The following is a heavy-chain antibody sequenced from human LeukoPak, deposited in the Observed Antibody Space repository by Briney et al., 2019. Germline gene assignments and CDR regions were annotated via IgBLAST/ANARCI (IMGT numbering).Heavy chain of an antibody. V-gene: IGHV3-30*04. J-gene: IGHJ6*02. CDR2: ISHGGTDD. CDR3: ARPKILLGSYYYGMDV. D-gene: IGHD7-27*01. CDR1: GFPFSGYS. Sequence: PGRSLRLSCAASGFPFSGYSMHWVRQAPGKGLQWVAVISHGGTDDYYADSVKGRFTISRDNSKNALYLQMNSLRPEDTAVYYCARPKILLGSYYYGMDVWGQGTTVTVSS.